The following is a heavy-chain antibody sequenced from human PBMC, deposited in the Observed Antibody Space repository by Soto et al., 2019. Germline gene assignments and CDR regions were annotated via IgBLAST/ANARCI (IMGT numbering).Heavy chain of an antibody. V-gene: IGHV3-30*18. Sequence: PGRGLRLSYAATGVTFTSHSIHCDSQTPINGLEWVAVISYDGSNKYYADSVKGRFTISRDNSKNTLYLQMNSLRAEDTAVYYCAKGYSYGYVYYYYGMDVWGQGTTVTVSS. J-gene: IGHJ6*02. CDR2: ISYDGSNK. CDR3: AKGYSYGYVYYYYGMDV. CDR1: GVTFTSHS. D-gene: IGHD5-18*01.